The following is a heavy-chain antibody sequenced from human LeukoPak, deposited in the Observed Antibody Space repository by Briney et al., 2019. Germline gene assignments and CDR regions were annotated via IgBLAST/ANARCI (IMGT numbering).Heavy chain of an antibody. CDR3: APDSSGAFSNWFGP. CDR1: GFTFSNYA. D-gene: IGHD3-22*01. Sequence: GGSLRLSCSVSGFTFSNYAISWVRQAPGKGLEWVSSISGSGDTTYYADPVKGRFTISRDNSKNTLYLQMNSLRAEDTAVYYCAPDSSGAFSNWFGPWGQGTLVTVSS. V-gene: IGHV3-23*01. J-gene: IGHJ5*02. CDR2: ISGSGDTT.